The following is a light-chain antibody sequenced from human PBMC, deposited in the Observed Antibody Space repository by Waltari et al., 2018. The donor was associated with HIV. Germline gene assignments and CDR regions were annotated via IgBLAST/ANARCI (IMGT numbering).Light chain of an antibody. J-gene: IGLJ3*02. CDR1: NIGSKS. CDR2: YDS. Sequence: SYVLTQPPSVSVAPGKTARITCGGNNIGSKSVHWYQQKPGQAPVLVIYYDSDRPSGIPERFSGSNAGNTATLTISRVEAGDEAAYYCQVWDSSSDLSWVFGGGTKLTVL. CDR3: QVWDSSSDLSWV. V-gene: IGLV3-21*04.